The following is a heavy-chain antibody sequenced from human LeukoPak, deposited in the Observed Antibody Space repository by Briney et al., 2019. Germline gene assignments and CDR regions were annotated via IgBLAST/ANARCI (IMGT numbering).Heavy chain of an antibody. D-gene: IGHD3-10*01. J-gene: IGHJ5*02. CDR3: ARESECYYGSGSYECRWFDP. V-gene: IGHV4-39*07. CDR1: GGSISTSYY. Sequence: SETLSLTCTVSGGSISTSYYWGWIRQPPGKGLEWIGSIYYSGSTYYNPSLKSRVTISLDTSKNQFSLKLSSVTAADTAVYYCARESECYYGSGSYECRWFDPWGLGTLVTVSS. CDR2: IYYSGST.